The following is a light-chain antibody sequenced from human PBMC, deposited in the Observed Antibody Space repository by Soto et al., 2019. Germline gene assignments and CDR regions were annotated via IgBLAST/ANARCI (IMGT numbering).Light chain of an antibody. CDR2: KAS. Sequence: DIQMIQPPSTLSASVVDRVTITCQAIQSISRWLAWYEQKPGKAPNLLIYKASSLKSGVPSRFRGSGSGTEFTLTISSLEPEDFEVYYCQQRSNWPRTFGQGTKVDIK. V-gene: IGKV1-5*03. CDR1: QSISRW. J-gene: IGKJ1*01. CDR3: QQRSNWPRT.